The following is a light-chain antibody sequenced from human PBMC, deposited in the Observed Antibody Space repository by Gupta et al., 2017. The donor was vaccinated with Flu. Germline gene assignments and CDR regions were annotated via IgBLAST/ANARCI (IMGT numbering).Light chain of an antibody. CDR1: SSDIGIYNL. V-gene: IGLV2-23*02. Sequence: QSALTQPASVSGSPGQSITISCTGTSSDIGIYNLVSWYQQHPGKAPKLMIYEVSQRPSGVSTRFSGSKSGNTASLTVSGLQAEDEADYYCCSYVGTSIWVFGGGTKLTVL. CDR2: EVS. J-gene: IGLJ3*02. CDR3: CSYVGTSIWV.